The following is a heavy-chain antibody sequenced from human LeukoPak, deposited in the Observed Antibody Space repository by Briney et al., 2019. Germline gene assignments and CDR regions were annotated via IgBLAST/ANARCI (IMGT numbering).Heavy chain of an antibody. V-gene: IGHV3-53*01. D-gene: IGHD4-23*01. CDR2: IYSGGST. Sequence: GGSLRLSCVVSGFTVSTNYMSWVRQAPGKGLEWVSLIYSGGSTYYADSVKGRFTISRDNSKNTLYLQMNSLRAEDTAVYYCARRAGGYSHPYDYWGQGTLVTVSS. CDR3: ARRAGGYSHPYDY. CDR1: GFTVSTNY. J-gene: IGHJ4*02.